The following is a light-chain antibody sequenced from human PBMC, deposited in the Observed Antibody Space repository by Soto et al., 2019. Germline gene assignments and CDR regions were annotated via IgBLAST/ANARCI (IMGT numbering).Light chain of an antibody. J-gene: IGKJ1*01. CDR2: GAS. Sequence: ENVLTQSPGTLSLCPGERATLSCRPSQSISSSYLAWYQQKPGQAPRLLIYGASSRATGIPDRFSGSGSGTDFTLTISRLEPEDFAAYYCQQYGSSPRTFGQGTKVDIK. V-gene: IGKV3-20*01. CDR1: QSISSSY. CDR3: QQYGSSPRT.